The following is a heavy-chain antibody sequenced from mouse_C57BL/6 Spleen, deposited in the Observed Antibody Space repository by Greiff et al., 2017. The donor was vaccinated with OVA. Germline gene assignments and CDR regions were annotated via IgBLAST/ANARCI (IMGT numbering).Heavy chain of an antibody. CDR1: GYTFTDYY. Sequence: EVQLQQSGPELVKPGASVKISCKASGYTFTDYYMNWVKQSHGKSLEWIGDINPNNGGTSYNQKFKGKATLTVDKSSSTAYMELRSLTSEDSAVYYCARIDYLYWGQGTLVTVSA. CDR2: INPNNGGT. CDR3: ARIDYLY. J-gene: IGHJ3*01. D-gene: IGHD2-4*01. V-gene: IGHV1-26*01.